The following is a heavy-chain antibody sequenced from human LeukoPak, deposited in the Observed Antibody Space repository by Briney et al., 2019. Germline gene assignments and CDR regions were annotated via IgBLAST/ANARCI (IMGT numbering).Heavy chain of an antibody. CDR2: IVWDDDK. J-gene: IGHJ6*02. CDR3: ARILGGSYLHYYGMDV. CDR1: GFSLSTSGMC. V-gene: IGHV2-70*01. D-gene: IGHD1-26*01. Sequence: ESGPTLVNPTQTLTLTCTFSGFSLSTSGMCVSWIRQPPGKALEWLALIVWDDDKCYSTSLKTRLTISKDTSKNQVVLTMTNMDPMDTATYYCARILGGSYLHYYGMDVWGQGTTVTVSS.